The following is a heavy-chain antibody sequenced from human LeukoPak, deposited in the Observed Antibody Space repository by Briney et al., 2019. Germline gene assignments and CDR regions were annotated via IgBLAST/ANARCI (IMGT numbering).Heavy chain of an antibody. CDR2: IYTSGST. CDR3: ARDSLGYCSGGSCSTVFHM. V-gene: IGHV4-4*07. J-gene: IGHJ3*02. CDR1: GGSISSYY. Sequence: PSETLSLTCTVSGGSISSYYWSWTRQPAGKGLEWIGRIYTSGSTNYNPSLKSRVTMSVDTSKNQFSLKLSSVTAADMAVYYCARDSLGYCSGGSCSTVFHMWGQGTMVTVSS. D-gene: IGHD2-15*01.